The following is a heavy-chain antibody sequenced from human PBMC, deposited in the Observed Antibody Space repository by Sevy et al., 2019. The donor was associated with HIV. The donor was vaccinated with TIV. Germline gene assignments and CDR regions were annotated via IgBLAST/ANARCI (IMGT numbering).Heavy chain of an antibody. CDR3: ARSGGSYDYGMAV. CDR1: EFTFSSYW. V-gene: IGHV3-7*01. J-gene: IGHJ6*02. Sequence: QQLGSLRLSCAASEFTFSSYWMSWVRQAPGKGLEWVANIKQDGSEKYYVDSVKGRFTISRDNAKNSLYLQMNSLRAEDTAVYYCARSGGSYDYGMAVWGQGPTVTVSS. CDR2: IKQDGSEK. D-gene: IGHD1-26*01.